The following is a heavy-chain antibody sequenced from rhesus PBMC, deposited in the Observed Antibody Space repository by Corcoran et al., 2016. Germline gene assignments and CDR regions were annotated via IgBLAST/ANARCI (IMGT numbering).Heavy chain of an antibody. D-gene: IGHD6-37*01. CDR2: INGNSGST. J-gene: IGHJ4*01. V-gene: IGHV4-80*01. CDR3: ARNFGWSLGY. Sequence: QVQLQQWGEGLVKPSETLSLTCAVSGGSFSSYWWSWIRQPPGKGLEWIGEINGNSGSTNYNPSLKSRVTISKDASKNQFSLKLSSVTAADTAVYYCARNFGWSLGYWGQGVLVTVSS. CDR1: GGSFSSYW.